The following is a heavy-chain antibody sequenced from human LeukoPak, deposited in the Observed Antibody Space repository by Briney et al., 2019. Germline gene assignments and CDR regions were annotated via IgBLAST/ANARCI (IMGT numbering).Heavy chain of an antibody. D-gene: IGHD6-19*01. Sequence: GGSLRLSCAASGFTFSSYGMHWVRQTPGKGLEWVAIIWSDGSNKYYADSVKGRFTISRDNSKNTLYLQMNSLRAEDTAVYYCARGKSPGIAVAYDYWGQGTLVTVSS. CDR2: IWSDGSNK. J-gene: IGHJ4*02. CDR3: ARGKSPGIAVAYDY. CDR1: GFTFSSYG. V-gene: IGHV3-33*01.